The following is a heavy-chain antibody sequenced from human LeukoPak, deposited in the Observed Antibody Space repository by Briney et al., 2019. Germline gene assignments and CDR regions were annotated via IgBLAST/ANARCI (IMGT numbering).Heavy chain of an antibody. J-gene: IGHJ4*02. V-gene: IGHV3-30*02. D-gene: IGHD1-26*01. CDR2: IRYDGSNK. CDR3: ARDGGGSLNFDY. Sequence: GGSLRLSCAASGFTFSSYGMHWVRQAPGKGLEWVAFIRYDGSNKYYADSVKGRFTISRDNSKNTLYLQMNSLRAEDTAVYYCARDGGGSLNFDYWGQGTLVTVSS. CDR1: GFTFSSYG.